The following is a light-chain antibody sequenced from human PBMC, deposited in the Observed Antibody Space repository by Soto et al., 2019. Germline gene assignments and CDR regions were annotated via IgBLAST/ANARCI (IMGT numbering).Light chain of an antibody. J-gene: IGKJ1*01. CDR2: DAA. CDR3: QQYNSYSPT. CDR1: QSISSC. Sequence: DIQMTQSPATLSLSLGDRVTLSCRASQSISSCLAWYQQKPGDEPTLLIYDAASMRSGVPSRISGSGSGTEFTLTISSLQPDDFAAYYCQQYNSYSPTFGQGTKVDIK. V-gene: IGKV1-5*01.